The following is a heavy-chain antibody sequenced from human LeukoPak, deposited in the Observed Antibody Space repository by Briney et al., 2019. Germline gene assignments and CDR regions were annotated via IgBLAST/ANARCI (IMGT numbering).Heavy chain of an antibody. CDR2: VYYSGST. Sequence: SETLSLTCSVLGASVYSGDYYWFWIRQPPGKGLEYIGAVYYSGSTFDNPSLSGRITMSVDTSKNQFSLNLASVTATDTAVYYCARRGVFGSDNYFEYWGQGILVIVSS. D-gene: IGHD3-10*01. J-gene: IGHJ4*01. CDR1: GASVYSGDYY. V-gene: IGHV4-39*01. CDR3: ARRGVFGSDNYFEY.